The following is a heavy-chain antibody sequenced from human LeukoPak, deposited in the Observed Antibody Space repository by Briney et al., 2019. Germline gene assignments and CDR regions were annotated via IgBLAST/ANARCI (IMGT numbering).Heavy chain of an antibody. Sequence: APLKASCKPSGYTLTASYIHTVRGAPGQPLECMGWVNPNSPVTKYAQKFQGRVTMTRDNSISTAYMELSRLTSDDTAVYYCAKWIEARGYYFDYWGQGTLVTVSS. D-gene: IGHD2-2*03. CDR2: VNPNSPVT. V-gene: IGHV1-2*02. J-gene: IGHJ4*02. CDR1: GYTLTASY. CDR3: AKWIEARGYYFDY.